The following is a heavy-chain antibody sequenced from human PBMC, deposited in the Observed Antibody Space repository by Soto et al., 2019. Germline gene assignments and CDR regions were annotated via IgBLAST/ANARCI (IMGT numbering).Heavy chain of an antibody. CDR1: GFSFSSFE. V-gene: IGHV1-8*01. J-gene: IGHJ4*01. CDR2: INLKSGDT. D-gene: IGHD2-15*01. CDR3: VRGRGGGVGGMLDH. Sequence: QVPLVQSGAEVKNHGASMRVSCRTSGFSFSSFEIHWVRQAPGQGLEWVGRINLKSGDTVFEQSFQGRAAMTRNTSVSRGDSELSGRKVEDTAVYYCVRGRGGGVGGMLDHWVHGTPVTVSS.